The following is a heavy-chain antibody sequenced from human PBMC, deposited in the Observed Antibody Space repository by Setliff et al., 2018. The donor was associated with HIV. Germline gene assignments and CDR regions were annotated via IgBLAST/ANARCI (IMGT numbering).Heavy chain of an antibody. CDR3: ARNQGDASGWYAGDY. D-gene: IGHD6-19*01. CDR2: INTSGGSA. Sequence: GASVKVSCKASGYTFTSYPMHWVRQAPGQGLEWMGVINTSGGSAGYAEKFRGRVTMTRDTSTNTVYMDLRNLRSEDTAVYYCARNQGDASGWYAGDYWGHGTLVTVSS. CDR1: GYTFTSYP. J-gene: IGHJ4*01. V-gene: IGHV1-46*01.